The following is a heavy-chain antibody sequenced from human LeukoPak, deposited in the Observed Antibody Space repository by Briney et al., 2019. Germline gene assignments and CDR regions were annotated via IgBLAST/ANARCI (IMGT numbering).Heavy chain of an antibody. V-gene: IGHV3-33*08. CDR2: IWYDGSNK. CDR1: GFTFTDHP. J-gene: IGHJ4*02. Sequence: PGGSLRLSCVASGFTFTDHPMNWVRQAPGKGLEWVAVIWYDGSNKYYADSVKGRFTISRDNSKNTLYLQMNSLRAEDTAVYYCARTAYCSGGSCHVLDYYFDYWGQGTLVTVSS. CDR3: ARTAYCSGGSCHVLDYYFDY. D-gene: IGHD2-15*01.